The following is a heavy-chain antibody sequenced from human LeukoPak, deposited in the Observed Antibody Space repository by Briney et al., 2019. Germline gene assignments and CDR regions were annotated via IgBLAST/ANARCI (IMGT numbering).Heavy chain of an antibody. V-gene: IGHV3-74*01. D-gene: IGHD2-2*01. CDR1: GFTFSSYW. J-gene: IGHJ6*02. Sequence: GGSLRLSCAASGFTFSSYWMHWVSQAPGKGLVWVSRINSDGSITTYADSVKGRFTISRDNAKNTLYLQVNSLRAEDTAVYYCAREVQCSSSSCIYYYGMDVWGQGTTVTVSS. CDR2: INSDGSIT. CDR3: AREVQCSSSSCIYYYGMDV.